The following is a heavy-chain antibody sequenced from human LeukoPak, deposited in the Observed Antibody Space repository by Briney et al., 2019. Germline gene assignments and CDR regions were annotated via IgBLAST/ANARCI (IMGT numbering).Heavy chain of an antibody. Sequence: ASVKVSCKASGYTFTDYYMHWVRQAPGQGPEWMGWINPNSGGTNYAQKFQGRVTMTRDTSISTAYMELSRLRSDDTAVYYCARRGWIGVAGSAVGWFDPWGQGTLVTVSS. CDR3: ARRGWIGVAGSAVGWFDP. CDR2: INPNSGGT. J-gene: IGHJ5*02. D-gene: IGHD6-19*01. V-gene: IGHV1-2*02. CDR1: GYTFTDYY.